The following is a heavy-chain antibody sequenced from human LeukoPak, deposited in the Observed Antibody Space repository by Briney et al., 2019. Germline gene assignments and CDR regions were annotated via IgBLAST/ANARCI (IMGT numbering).Heavy chain of an antibody. CDR3: ARDLDIVVVPAAIPFDY. CDR2: ISYDGSNK. J-gene: IGHJ4*02. Sequence: GRSLRLSCAASGFTFSSYAMHWVRQAPGKGLEWVAVISYDGSNKYYADSVKGRFTISRDNSKNTLYLQMNSLRAEDTAVYYCARDLDIVVVPAAIPFDYWGQGTLVTVSS. V-gene: IGHV3-30*04. CDR1: GFTFSSYA. D-gene: IGHD2-2*01.